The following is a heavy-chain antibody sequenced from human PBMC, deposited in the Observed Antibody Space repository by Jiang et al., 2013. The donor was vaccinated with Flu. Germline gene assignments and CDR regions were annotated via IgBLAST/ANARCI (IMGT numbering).Heavy chain of an antibody. CDR1: GYRFTNYW. CDR3: AKLGNWGSYYYYGMDV. Sequence: GAEVKKPGESLKISCKGSGYRFTNYWIGWVRQMPGKGLEWMGFIYPGNSDARYSPSFQGQVTISADKSISTAYLQWSSLKASDTAMYYCAKLGNWGSYYYYGMDVWGLGTTVTVSS. CDR2: IYPGNSDA. V-gene: IGHV5-51*03. D-gene: IGHD3-16*01. J-gene: IGHJ6*02.